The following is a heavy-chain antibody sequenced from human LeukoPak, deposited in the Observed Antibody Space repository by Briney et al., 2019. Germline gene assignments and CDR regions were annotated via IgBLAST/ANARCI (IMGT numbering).Heavy chain of an antibody. Sequence: GGSLRLSCAASGFAFSSYAMSWVRQPPGKGLEWVSVISRRDDYTYYADSVKGRFTISRDNSKNTLYLQMNTLRAEDAAVYYCANDYRSGSFHDFWGQGTLVTVSS. CDR1: GFAFSSYA. CDR2: ISRRDDYT. J-gene: IGHJ4*02. V-gene: IGHV3-23*01. CDR3: ANDYRSGSFHDF. D-gene: IGHD3-10*01.